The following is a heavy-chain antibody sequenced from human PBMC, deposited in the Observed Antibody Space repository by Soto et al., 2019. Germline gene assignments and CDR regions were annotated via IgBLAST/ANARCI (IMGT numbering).Heavy chain of an antibody. CDR3: ANDTGLCGTVSRCFDS. V-gene: IGHV3-23*01. Sequence: EVQLLESVGGLVQPGGSLRLSCAASGFTFSSYAMTWVSQAPGKGLEWDSAISGSGGSTYYADSVKGRFTISRDNSKNTTYLQMNSLRAEDTAVYYCANDTGLCGTVSRCFDSWGQGTLVTVSS. CDR1: GFTFSSYA. CDR2: ISGSGGST. J-gene: IGHJ4*02. D-gene: IGHD1-7*01.